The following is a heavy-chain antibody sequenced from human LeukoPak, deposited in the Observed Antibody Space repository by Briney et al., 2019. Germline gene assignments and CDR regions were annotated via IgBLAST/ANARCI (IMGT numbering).Heavy chain of an antibody. Sequence: KPSEMLSLTCTVSGDSISSYYWSWLRQPPRKGLEWIGYIYYTGSTNYTPSLKSRVTISVDTSKNQFSLKLTSVTAADTAVYYCARHGSLSVTGTRWFDPWGQGTLVTVSS. V-gene: IGHV4-59*08. CDR2: IYYTGST. D-gene: IGHD6-19*01. CDR3: ARHGSLSVTGTRWFDP. J-gene: IGHJ5*02. CDR1: GDSISSYY.